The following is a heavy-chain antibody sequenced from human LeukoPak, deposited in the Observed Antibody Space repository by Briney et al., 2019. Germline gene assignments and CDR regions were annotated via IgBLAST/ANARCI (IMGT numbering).Heavy chain of an antibody. J-gene: IGHJ6*02. V-gene: IGHV3-30*18. CDR2: MSYDGSNK. CDR1: GFTFSSYG. CDR3: AKGAMLGGMDV. D-gene: IGHD3-10*02. Sequence: PGGSLRLSCAASGFTFSSYGMHWVRQAPGEGLEWVAVMSYDGSNKYYADSVKGRFTISRDNSKNTLYLQMNSLRAEDTAVYYCAKGAMLGGMDVWGQGTTVTVSS.